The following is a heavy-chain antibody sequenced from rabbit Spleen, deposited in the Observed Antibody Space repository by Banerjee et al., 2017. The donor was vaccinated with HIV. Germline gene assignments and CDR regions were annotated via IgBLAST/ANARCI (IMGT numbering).Heavy chain of an antibody. D-gene: IGHD1-1*01. CDR2: IDTGSSGFT. CDR1: GVSFSDNSY. J-gene: IGHJ6*01. Sequence: QSLEESGGDLVKPGASLTLTCIASGVSFSDNSYMCWVRQAPGKGLEWIACIDTGSSGFTYFASWAKGRFTISKPSSNTVTLQMTSLTAADTATYFCARDTSSSFSSYGMDLWGQGTLVTVS. CDR3: ARDTSSSFSSYGMDL. V-gene: IGHV1S40*01.